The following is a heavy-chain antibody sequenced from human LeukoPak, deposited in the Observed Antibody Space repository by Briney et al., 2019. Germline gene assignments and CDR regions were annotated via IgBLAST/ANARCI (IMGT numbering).Heavy chain of an antibody. CDR1: GGSISSYY. J-gene: IGHJ4*02. D-gene: IGHD3-3*01. Sequence: SDTLSLTCTVSGGSISSYYWSWIRQPPGKGLEWIGYIYYSGSTNYNPSLKSRVTISVDTSKNQFSLKLSSVTAADTAVYYCARGSYDFWSGYPIDYWGQGTLVTVSP. V-gene: IGHV4-59*12. CDR2: IYYSGST. CDR3: ARGSYDFWSGYPIDY.